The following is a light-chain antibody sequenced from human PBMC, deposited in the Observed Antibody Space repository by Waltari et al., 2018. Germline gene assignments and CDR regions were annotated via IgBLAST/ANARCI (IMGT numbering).Light chain of an antibody. Sequence: EIVMTQSPATLSVLPGERATFPCRASQSVSSNLAWYQQKPGQAPRLLIYEASTRATSIPARFRGSGSGTDFTLTISSLQSEDSAVYYCQQYNHWLTITFGQGTRLEIK. J-gene: IGKJ5*01. CDR3: QQYNHWLTIT. CDR2: EAS. V-gene: IGKV3-15*01. CDR1: QSVSSN.